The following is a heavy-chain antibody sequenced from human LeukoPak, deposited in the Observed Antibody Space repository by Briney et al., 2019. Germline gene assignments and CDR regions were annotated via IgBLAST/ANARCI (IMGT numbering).Heavy chain of an antibody. V-gene: IGHV4-4*07. D-gene: IGHD3-10*01. CDR2: IYTSGST. CDR3: AGGSYYGYYFDY. CDR1: GGSISSYY. J-gene: IGHJ4*02. Sequence: SETLSLTCTVPGGSISSYYWSWIRQPAGKGLEWIGRIYTSGSTNYNPSLKSRVTMSVDTSKNQFSLKLSSVTAADTAVYYCAGGSYYGYYFDYWGPGTLVTVSS.